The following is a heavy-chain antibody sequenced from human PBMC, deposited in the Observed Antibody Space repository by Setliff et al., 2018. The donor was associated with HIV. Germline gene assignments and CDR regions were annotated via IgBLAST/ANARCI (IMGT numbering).Heavy chain of an antibody. Sequence: GESLKISCKGSGYSFIRYWIGWVRQMPGKGLEWMGIIYPGDSDPRYSPSFQGQVTISADKSISTAYLQWSSLKASDTAIYYCARPRSSGSIDAFDIWGQGTMVTVSS. V-gene: IGHV5-51*01. CDR1: GYSFIRYW. D-gene: IGHD2-15*01. CDR3: ARPRSSGSIDAFDI. CDR2: IYPGDSDP. J-gene: IGHJ3*02.